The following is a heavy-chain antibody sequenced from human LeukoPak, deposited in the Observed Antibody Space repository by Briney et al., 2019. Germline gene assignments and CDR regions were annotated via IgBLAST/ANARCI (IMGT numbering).Heavy chain of an antibody. Sequence: SETLSLTCTVSGDSMSGSYWSWLRQPPGKGLEWLGYVNSGSTTYNPSLESRVRMSIDTSKSQFSLKLSSVTAADTAVYYCATPAPSGSHYNFDYWGQGTLVTVSS. CDR1: GDSMSGSY. V-gene: IGHV4-59*08. CDR3: ATPAPSGSHYNFDY. CDR2: VNSGST. D-gene: IGHD1-26*01. J-gene: IGHJ4*02.